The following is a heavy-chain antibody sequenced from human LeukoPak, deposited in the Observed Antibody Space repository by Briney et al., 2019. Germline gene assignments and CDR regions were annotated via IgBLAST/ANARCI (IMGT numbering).Heavy chain of an antibody. CDR3: ARGSDYYDSSGYYYFPDFDY. V-gene: IGHV3-74*01. J-gene: IGHJ4*02. Sequence: GGSLRLSCAASGFTFSSYSMNWVRQAPGKGLVWVSRINSDGSSTSYADSVKGRFTISRDNAKNTLYLQMNSLRAEDTAVYYCARGSDYYDSSGYYYFPDFDYWGQGTLVTVSS. D-gene: IGHD3-22*01. CDR1: GFTFSSYS. CDR2: INSDGSST.